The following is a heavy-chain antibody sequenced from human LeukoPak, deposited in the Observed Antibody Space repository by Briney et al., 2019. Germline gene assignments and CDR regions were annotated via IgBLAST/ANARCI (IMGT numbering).Heavy chain of an antibody. CDR3: AKVYGSGSYYSLDY. Sequence: GGSLRLSCAASGFTFHDYAMHWVRQAPGKGLEWVSGISWNSGIIGYADSVKGRFTTSRDNAKNSLYLQMNSLRPEDTALYYCAKVYGSGSYYSLDYWGQGTLVTVSS. J-gene: IGHJ4*02. CDR2: ISWNSGII. V-gene: IGHV3-9*01. CDR1: GFTFHDYA. D-gene: IGHD3-10*01.